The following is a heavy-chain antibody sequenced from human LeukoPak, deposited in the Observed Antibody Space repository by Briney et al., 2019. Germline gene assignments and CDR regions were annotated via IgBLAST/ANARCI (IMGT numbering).Heavy chain of an antibody. Sequence: ASVKVSCKASGYTFTSYAMHWVRQAPGQRLEWMGWINAGNGNTKYSQKFQGRVTITRDTSASTAYMKLSSLRSEDTAVYFCAREPAYDILTGYLDYWGQGTLVTVSS. CDR3: AREPAYDILTGYLDY. CDR2: INAGNGNT. V-gene: IGHV1-3*01. D-gene: IGHD3-9*01. CDR1: GYTFTSYA. J-gene: IGHJ4*02.